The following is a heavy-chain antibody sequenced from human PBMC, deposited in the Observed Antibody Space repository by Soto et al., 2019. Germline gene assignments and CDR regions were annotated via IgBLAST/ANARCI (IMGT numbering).Heavy chain of an antibody. CDR2: IWYDGSNK. D-gene: IGHD6-19*01. CDR1: GFTFSSYG. J-gene: IGHJ1*01. Sequence: TGGSLRLSCAASGFTFSSYGMHWVRQAPGKGLEWVAVIWYDGSNKYYADSVKGRFTISRDNSKNTLYLQMNSLRAEDTAVYYCARSQGKAVAGTNFQHWGQGTLVTVSS. CDR3: ARSQGKAVAGTNFQH. V-gene: IGHV3-33*01.